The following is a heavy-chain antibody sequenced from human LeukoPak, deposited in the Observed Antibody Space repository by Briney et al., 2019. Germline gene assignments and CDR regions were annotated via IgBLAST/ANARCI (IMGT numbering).Heavy chain of an antibody. V-gene: IGHV3-21*01. Sequence: GGSLRLSCAASGFTFSSYSMNWVRQAPGKGLEWVSSISSSSSYIYYADSVKGRFTISRDNAKNSLYLQMNSLRAGDTAVYYCARDPSTIAVAGTYVYWGQGTLVTVSS. CDR2: ISSSSSYI. D-gene: IGHD6-19*01. CDR3: ARDPSTIAVAGTYVY. CDR1: GFTFSSYS. J-gene: IGHJ4*02.